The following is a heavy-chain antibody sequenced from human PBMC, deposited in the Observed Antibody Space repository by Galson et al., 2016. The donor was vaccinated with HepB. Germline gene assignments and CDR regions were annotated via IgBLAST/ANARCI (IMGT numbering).Heavy chain of an antibody. V-gene: IGHV3-23*01. CDR1: GFPFNNYV. Sequence: SLRLSCAASGFPFNNYVLGWVRQAPAKGLEWVSLIGAGGVNTYSADSVKGRFTISSDNSKNTLYLQMDSLRADDTAVYYCACKYSTGWYAGAFDPWGQGTLVTVSS. CDR3: ACKYSTGWYAGAFDP. D-gene: IGHD6-19*01. CDR2: IGAGGVNT. J-gene: IGHJ5*02.